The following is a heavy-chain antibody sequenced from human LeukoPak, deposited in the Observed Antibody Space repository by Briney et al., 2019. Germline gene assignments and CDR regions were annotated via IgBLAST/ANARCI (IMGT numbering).Heavy chain of an antibody. CDR3: ARDRYFDWLLDY. CDR1: GFTFSSYA. V-gene: IGHV3-30-3*01. Sequence: GGSLRLSCAASGFTFSSYAMHWVRQAPGQGLEWVAVISYDGSNKYYADSVKGRFTISRDNSKNTLYLQMNSLRAEDTAVYYCARDRYFDWLLDYWGQGTLVTVSS. CDR2: ISYDGSNK. J-gene: IGHJ4*02. D-gene: IGHD3-9*01.